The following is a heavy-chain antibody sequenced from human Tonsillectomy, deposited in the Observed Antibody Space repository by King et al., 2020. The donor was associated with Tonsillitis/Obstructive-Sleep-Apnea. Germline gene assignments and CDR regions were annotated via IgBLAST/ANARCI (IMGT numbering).Heavy chain of an antibody. D-gene: IGHD4-11*01. Sequence: QEQLVQSGAEVKKPGASVNVSCKASGYTFTAYYMHWVRQAPGHGPEWMGWINPYSGGTKYAQKFQGRVTMTRATSISTAYLELRRLTSDDTAVYYCSYRGDAFDIWGQGTMVTVSS. V-gene: IGHV1-2*02. CDR2: INPYSGGT. CDR1: GYTFTAYY. J-gene: IGHJ3*02. CDR3: SYRGDAFDI.